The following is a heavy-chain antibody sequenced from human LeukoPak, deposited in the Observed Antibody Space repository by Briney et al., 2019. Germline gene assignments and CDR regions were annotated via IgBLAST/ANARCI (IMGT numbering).Heavy chain of an antibody. J-gene: IGHJ3*02. CDR1: GGSISTYY. V-gene: IGHV4-59*01. Sequence: SETLSLTCTVSGGSISTYYWSWIRQPPGEGLEWIGSIYYSGTTHSNPSLKSRATISVDTSKNHLSLKVNSVTAADTAVYYCARGASGTLYDAFDIWGRGTMVTVSS. D-gene: IGHD1-26*01. CDR3: ARGASGTLYDAFDI. CDR2: IYYSGTT.